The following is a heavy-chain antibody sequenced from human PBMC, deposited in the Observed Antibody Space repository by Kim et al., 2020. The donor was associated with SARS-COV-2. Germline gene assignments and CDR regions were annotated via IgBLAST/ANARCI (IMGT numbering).Heavy chain of an antibody. D-gene: IGHD1-26*01. J-gene: IGHJ4*02. V-gene: IGHV3-21*01. CDR3: AREGGYSGSYHY. Sequence: GGSLRLSCAASGFTFSSYSMNWVRQAPGKGLEWVSSISSSSYIYYADSVKGRFTISRDNAKNSLYLQMNSLRAEDTAVYYCAREGGYSGSYHYWGQGTLVTVSS. CDR1: GFTFSSYS. CDR2: ISSSSYI.